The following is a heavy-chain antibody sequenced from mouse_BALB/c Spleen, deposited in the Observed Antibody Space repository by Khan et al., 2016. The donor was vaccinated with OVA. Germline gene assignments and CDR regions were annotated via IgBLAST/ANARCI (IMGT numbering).Heavy chain of an antibody. CDR2: ISSGGSYT. D-gene: IGHD1-1*01. CDR1: GFTFSTYG. CDR3: ARLAYYYDSEGFAY. J-gene: IGHJ3*01. Sequence: EVELVESGGDLVKPEGSLKLSCAASGFTFSTYGMSWVRQTPDKRLEWVATISSGGSYTYYPDSVPGRFTISRDNAKNTLYLQMSSLKSEDTAMFYCARLAYYYDSEGFAYWGQGTLVTGSA. V-gene: IGHV5-6*01.